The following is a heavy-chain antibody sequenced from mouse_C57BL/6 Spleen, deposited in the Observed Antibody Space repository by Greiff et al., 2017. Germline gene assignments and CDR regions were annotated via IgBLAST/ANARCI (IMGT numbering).Heavy chain of an antibody. Sequence: QVQLQQPGAELVKPGASVKMSCKASGYTFTSYWITWVKQRPGHGLEWIGDLYPGSGSTNYNEKFKSKATLTADKSSSTAYRELRSLTSENSAVYFCARSDTTHYFDYWGQGTTLTVSS. V-gene: IGHV1-55*01. CDR2: LYPGSGST. CDR1: GYTFTSYW. J-gene: IGHJ2*01. CDR3: ARSDTTHYFDY. D-gene: IGHD1-1*01.